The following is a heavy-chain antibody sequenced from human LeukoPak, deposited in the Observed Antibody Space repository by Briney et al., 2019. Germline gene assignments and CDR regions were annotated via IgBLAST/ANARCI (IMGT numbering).Heavy chain of an antibody. D-gene: IGHD5/OR15-5a*01. Sequence: SETLSLTCAVYGGSFSGYYWSWIRQPPGKGLEWIGEINHSGSTNYNPSLKSRVTISVDTSKDQFSLKLSSVTAADTAVYYCARGRPHLPTHFDYWGQGTLVTVSS. CDR2: INHSGST. CDR1: GGSFSGYY. V-gene: IGHV4-34*01. J-gene: IGHJ4*02. CDR3: ARGRPHLPTHFDY.